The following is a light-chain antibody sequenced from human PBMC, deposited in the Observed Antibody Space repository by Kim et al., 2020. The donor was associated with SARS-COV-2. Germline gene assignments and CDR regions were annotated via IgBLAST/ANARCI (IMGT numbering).Light chain of an antibody. Sequence: SPGERATLACRASQSVGSSYLAWYQQKPGQAPRLLIYDASSRATGIPDRFSGSGSGTDFTLTISRLEPEDFAVYYCHQYGTSPMYTFGQWTKLEI. CDR1: QSVGSSY. CDR2: DAS. V-gene: IGKV3-20*01. J-gene: IGKJ2*01. CDR3: HQYGTSPMYT.